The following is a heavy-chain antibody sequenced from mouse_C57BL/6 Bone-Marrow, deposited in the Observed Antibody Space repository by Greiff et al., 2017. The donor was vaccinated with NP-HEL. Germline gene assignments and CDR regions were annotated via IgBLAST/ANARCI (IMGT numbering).Heavy chain of an antibody. CDR3: ARNYGNDVDWYFDV. CDR2: INSDGGST. V-gene: IGHV5-2*01. Sequence: DVKLVESGGGLVQPGESLKLSCESNEYEFPSHDMSWVRKTPEKRLELVAAINSDGGSTYYPDTLESRFIISRDNTKKTLYLQMSRLRSEDTALDYCARNYGNDVDWYFDVWGTGTTVTVSS. CDR1: EYEFPSHD. D-gene: IGHD2-2*01. J-gene: IGHJ1*03.